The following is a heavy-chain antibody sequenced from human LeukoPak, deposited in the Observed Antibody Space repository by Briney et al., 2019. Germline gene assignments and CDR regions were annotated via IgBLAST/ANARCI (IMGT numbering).Heavy chain of an antibody. Sequence: SETLSLTCTVSGGSISSSSYYWGWIRQPPGKGLEWIGSIYYSGSTYYNPSLKSRVTISVDTSKNQFSLKLSSVTAADTAAYYCARGRFDYYDSSGYYDYWGQGTLVTVSS. V-gene: IGHV4-39*07. D-gene: IGHD3-22*01. J-gene: IGHJ4*02. CDR1: GGSISSSSYY. CDR2: IYYSGST. CDR3: ARGRFDYYDSSGYYDY.